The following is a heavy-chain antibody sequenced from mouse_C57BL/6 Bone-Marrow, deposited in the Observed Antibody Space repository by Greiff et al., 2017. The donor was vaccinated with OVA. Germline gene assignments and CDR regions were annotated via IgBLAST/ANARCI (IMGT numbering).Heavy chain of an antibody. CDR3: ARGPRRAMDY. Sequence: QVQLQQSGAELVRPGTSVKVSCKASGYAFTNYLIEWVKQRPGQGLEWIGVINPGSGGTHYNEKFKGTATLTADNSSSTAYMQLSSLTSEDSAVYFCARGPRRAMDYWGQGTSVTVSS. V-gene: IGHV1-54*01. CDR1: GYAFTNYL. CDR2: INPGSGGT. J-gene: IGHJ4*01.